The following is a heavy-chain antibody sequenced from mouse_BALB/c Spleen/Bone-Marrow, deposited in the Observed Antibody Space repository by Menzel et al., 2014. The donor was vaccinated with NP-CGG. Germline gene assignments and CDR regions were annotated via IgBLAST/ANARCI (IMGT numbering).Heavy chain of an antibody. V-gene: IGHV1-69*02. CDR3: TREGYYGSSYVDY. CDR2: IYPSDSYT. J-gene: IGHJ2*01. CDR1: GYTFTTYW. Sequence: QVQLQQSGAELVRPGASVKLSCKASGYTFTTYWINWVKQRPGRGLEWIGNIYPSDSYTNYNQKFKDKATLTVDKSSSTAYMQLSSPTSEDSAVYHCTREGYYGSSYVDYWGQGTTLTVSS. D-gene: IGHD1-1*01.